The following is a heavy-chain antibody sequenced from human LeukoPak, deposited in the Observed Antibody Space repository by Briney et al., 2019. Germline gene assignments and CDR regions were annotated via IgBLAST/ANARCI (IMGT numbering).Heavy chain of an antibody. Sequence: GGSLRLSCAASGFTVSSNYMSWVRQAPGKGLEWVSVIYSGGSTYYAESVKGRLPISRDNSKNTLYLQMNSLRAEDTAVYYCAKGNCYDSSGYDYEDAFDIWGQGTMVTVSS. CDR2: IYSGGST. CDR3: AKGNCYDSSGYDYEDAFDI. V-gene: IGHV3-66*02. J-gene: IGHJ3*02. D-gene: IGHD3-22*01. CDR1: GFTVSSNY.